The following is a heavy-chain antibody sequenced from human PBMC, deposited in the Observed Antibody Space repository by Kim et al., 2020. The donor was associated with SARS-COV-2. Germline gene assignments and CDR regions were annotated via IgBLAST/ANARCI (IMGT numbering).Heavy chain of an antibody. CDR3: ARDLSGIAAAGSRFYYYYGMDV. CDR1: GYTFTSYY. Sequence: ASVKVSCKASGYTFTSYYMHWVRQAPGQGLEWMGIINPSGGITSYAQKFQGRVTMTRDTSTSTVYMELSSLRSEDTAVYYCARDLSGIAAAGSRFYYYYGMDVWGQGTTVTVSS. J-gene: IGHJ6*02. CDR2: INPSGGIT. V-gene: IGHV1-46*01. D-gene: IGHD6-13*01.